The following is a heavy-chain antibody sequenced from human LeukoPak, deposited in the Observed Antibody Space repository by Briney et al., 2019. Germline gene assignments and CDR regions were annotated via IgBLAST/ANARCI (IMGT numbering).Heavy chain of an antibody. CDR2: IYPGDSDT. CDR3: ARRWNYYDSSGIDY. J-gene: IGHJ4*02. D-gene: IGHD3-22*01. V-gene: IGHV5-51*01. CDR1: GYSFTSYW. Sequence: GEPLKISGKGSGYSFTSYWSGWVRQIPGKGLEWLGIIYPGDSDTRYSPSFQGQVTISADKSISTAYLQWSSLKASDTTMYYCARRWNYYDSSGIDYWGQGTLVTVSS.